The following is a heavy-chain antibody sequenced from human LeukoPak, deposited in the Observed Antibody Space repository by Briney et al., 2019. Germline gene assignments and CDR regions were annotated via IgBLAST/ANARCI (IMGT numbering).Heavy chain of an antibody. Sequence: MPSETLSLTCAVSGGSISSNNWWRWVRQPPGKGLEWIGQIYHSGSTDYNPSLESRVSISVDKSKNQFSLKLSSVTAADTAVYYCARGFYGSGSYSSPGFHAFDVWGQGTMVTVSS. CDR3: ARGFYGSGSYSSPGFHAFDV. CDR1: GGSISSNNW. V-gene: IGHV4-4*02. J-gene: IGHJ3*01. CDR2: IYHSGST. D-gene: IGHD3-10*01.